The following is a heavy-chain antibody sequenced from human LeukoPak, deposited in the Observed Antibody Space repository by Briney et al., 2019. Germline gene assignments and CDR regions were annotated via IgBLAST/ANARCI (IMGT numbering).Heavy chain of an antibody. D-gene: IGHD2-2*01. Sequence: ASVKVSCKASGYTFTGYYMHWVRQAPGQGLEWMGWINPNSGGTNYAQKFQGRVTMTRDTSISTAYMELSRLTSDDTAGYYCARVGHPTDIVAVPAARSDLGTFDYRGQGTLVTVSS. CDR1: GYTFTGYY. CDR2: INPNSGGT. V-gene: IGHV1-2*02. CDR3: ARVGHPTDIVAVPAARSDLGTFDY. J-gene: IGHJ4*02.